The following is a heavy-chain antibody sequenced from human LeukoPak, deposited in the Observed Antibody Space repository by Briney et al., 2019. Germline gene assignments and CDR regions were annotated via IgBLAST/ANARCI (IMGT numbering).Heavy chain of an antibody. CDR2: ISSSSGYI. J-gene: IGHJ6*02. CDR3: ARESDYYYGMDV. V-gene: IGHV3-21*01. CDR1: GFTFSGYS. Sequence: GGSLRLSCAASGFTFSGYSMSWVRQAPGKGLEWVSSISSSSGYIYYADSVKGRFTISRDNARNSLYLQMNSLRAEDTAVYYCARESDYYYGMDVWGQGTTVTVSS.